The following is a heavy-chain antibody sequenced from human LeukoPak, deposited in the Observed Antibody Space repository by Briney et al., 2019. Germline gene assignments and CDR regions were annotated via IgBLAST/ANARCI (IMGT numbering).Heavy chain of an antibody. D-gene: IGHD2-2*01. CDR3: ATRVTAGN. V-gene: IGHV3-NL1*01. CDR1: GFVFSDYG. CDR2: IYSGGTR. J-gene: IGHJ4*02. Sequence: GGSLRLSCAASGFVFSDYGMHWVRQAPGKGLEWVSVIYSGGTRNYADSVKGRFTISRDNSKNTLFLQMNSLRVEDTAVYYCATRVTAGNWGQGTLVTVSS.